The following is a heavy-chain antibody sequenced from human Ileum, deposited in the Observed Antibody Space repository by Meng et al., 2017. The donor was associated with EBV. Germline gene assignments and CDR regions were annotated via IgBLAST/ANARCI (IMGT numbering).Heavy chain of an antibody. J-gene: IGHJ4*02. CDR2: ITTYNGDT. CDR3: ARTYYGSYGFDY. V-gene: IGHV1-18*01. D-gene: IGHD3-10*01. CDR1: GYRFTAFG. Sequence: QVQLVQSGAEVKKPGASVKVSCQASGYRFTAFGISWVRQAPGQGPEWMGWITTYNGDTKYAQKFQGRVTMTRETSTNTAYMELTSLRSDDTAVYYCARTYYGSYGFDYWGQGTLVTVSS.